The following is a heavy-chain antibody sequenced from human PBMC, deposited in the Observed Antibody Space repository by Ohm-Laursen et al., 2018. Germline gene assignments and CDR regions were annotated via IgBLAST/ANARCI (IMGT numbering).Heavy chain of an antibody. CDR2: IYYSGST. CDR3: ARDRTTYYDILTGYPISGMDV. Sequence: TLSLTCPVSGGSISAYYWSWIRQPAGKGLEWIGYIYYSGSTNYNPSLKSRVTISVDTSKNQFSLKLSSVTAADTAVYYCARDRTTYYDILTGYPISGMDVWGQGTTVTVSS. J-gene: IGHJ6*02. D-gene: IGHD3-9*01. CDR1: GGSISAYY. V-gene: IGHV4-59*12.